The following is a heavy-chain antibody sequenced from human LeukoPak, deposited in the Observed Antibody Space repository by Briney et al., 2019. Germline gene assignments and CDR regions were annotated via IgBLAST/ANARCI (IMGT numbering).Heavy chain of an antibody. CDR2: IYYSGST. V-gene: IGHV4-31*03. D-gene: IGHD3-22*01. CDR1: GGSISSGGYY. Sequence: PSETLSLTCTVSGGSISSGGYYWSWIRQHPGKGLEWIGYIYYSGSTYYNPSLKSRVTISVDTSKNQFSLKLSSVTAADTAVYYCARAQYCYDSSGYPMDHFDYWGQGTLVTVSS. J-gene: IGHJ4*02. CDR3: ARAQYCYDSSGYPMDHFDY.